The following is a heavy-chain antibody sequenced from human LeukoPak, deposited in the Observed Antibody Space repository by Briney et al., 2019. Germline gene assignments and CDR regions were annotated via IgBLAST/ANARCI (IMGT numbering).Heavy chain of an antibody. CDR1: GYTFTGDW. D-gene: IGHD3-22*01. CDR2: IYPGDSDT. V-gene: IGHV5-51*01. CDR3: ARTYYYDSSGYPPDY. J-gene: IGHJ4*02. Sequence: GESLKISCKASGYTFTGDWIGWVRQMPGKGLEWMGIIYPGDSDTRYSPSFQGQVTISADKSISTAYLQWSSLKASDTAMYYCARTYYYDSSGYPPDYWGQGTLVTVSS.